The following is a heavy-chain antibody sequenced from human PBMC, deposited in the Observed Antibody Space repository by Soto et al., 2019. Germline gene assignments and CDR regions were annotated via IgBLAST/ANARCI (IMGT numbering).Heavy chain of an antibody. V-gene: IGHV1-46*01. J-gene: IGHJ6*02. Sequence: AAVKVSCKTSGYTFTSYYMHWVRQAPGQGLEWMGIINPSGGSTSYAQKFQGRVTMTRDPSTSTVYTELSSLSSEDTAVYYCERDIAAAGFYYYDYGMDDWGQGTTVTVSS. CDR1: GYTFTSYY. D-gene: IGHD6-13*01. CDR3: ERDIAAAGFYYYDYGMDD. CDR2: INPSGGST.